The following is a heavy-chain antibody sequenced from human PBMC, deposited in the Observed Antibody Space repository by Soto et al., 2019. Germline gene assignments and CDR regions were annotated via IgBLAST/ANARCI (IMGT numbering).Heavy chain of an antibody. CDR1: GFSFSTYN. V-gene: IGHV3-48*02. CDR2: ISSRSSTI. J-gene: IGHJ4*02. Sequence: QPGGSLRLSCAAPGFSFSTYNMNWVRQAPGRGLEWVSYISSRSSTIYHADSVKGRFTISRDNAKNSLYLQMDSLRDEDTAVYFCARAIAVGSTSLDYWGLGTRVTVSS. D-gene: IGHD6-19*01. CDR3: ARAIAVGSTSLDY.